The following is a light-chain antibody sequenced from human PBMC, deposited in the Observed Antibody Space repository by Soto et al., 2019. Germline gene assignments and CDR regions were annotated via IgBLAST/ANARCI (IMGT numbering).Light chain of an antibody. J-gene: IGLJ2*01. CDR2: DVS. Sequence: QSALTQPRSVSGSPGQSVTISCTGTSSDVGGYNYVSWYQQHPGKAPKLTIYDVSKRPSGVPDRFSGSKSGNTASLTISGLQAEDEADYYCCSYAGSYNVVFGGGTKLTVL. CDR1: SSDVGGYNY. V-gene: IGLV2-11*01. CDR3: CSYAGSYNVV.